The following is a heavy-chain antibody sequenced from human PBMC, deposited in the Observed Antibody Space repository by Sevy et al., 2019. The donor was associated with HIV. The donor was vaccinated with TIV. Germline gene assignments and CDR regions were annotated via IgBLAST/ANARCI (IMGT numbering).Heavy chain of an antibody. D-gene: IGHD1-1*01. CDR1: GFTSSDYY. CDR2: IGCSGRTI. CDR3: AREKRQDYSYYGMDV. V-gene: IGHV3-11*01. Sequence: GGSLRLSCVGFGFTSSDYYMSWIRQAPGKGLEWVSYIGCSGRTIDYADSVKGRFTISRDNAKNSLYLKMNSLRAEDTAVYYCAREKRQDYSYYGMDVWGQWTTVTVSS. J-gene: IGHJ6*02.